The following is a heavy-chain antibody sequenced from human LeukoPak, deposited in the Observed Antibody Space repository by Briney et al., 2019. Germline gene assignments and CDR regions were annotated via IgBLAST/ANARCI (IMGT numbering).Heavy chain of an antibody. CDR3: AKNVIRIAAAGWFDP. CDR2: ISYDGSNK. V-gene: IGHV3-30*18. CDR1: GFTFSSYG. D-gene: IGHD6-13*01. J-gene: IGHJ5*02. Sequence: PGRSLRLSCAASGFTFSSYGMHWVRQAPGKGLEWVAVISYDGSNKYYADSVKGRFTISRDNSKNTLYLRMNSLRAEDTAVYYCAKNVIRIAAAGWFDPWGQGTLVTVSS.